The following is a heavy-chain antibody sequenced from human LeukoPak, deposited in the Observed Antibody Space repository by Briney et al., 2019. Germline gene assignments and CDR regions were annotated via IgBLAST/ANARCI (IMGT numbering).Heavy chain of an antibody. V-gene: IGHV1-46*01. Sequence: ASVKVSCKASGYSFTYHYMHWLRQAPGQGLEWMGIINPSDGRTTYAQKFQGRVTMTRDMSTSTVYMELSSLRSEDTAVYYCARHSSDWYSGFDYWGQGTLVTVS. D-gene: IGHD6-19*01. J-gene: IGHJ4*02. CDR2: INPSDGRT. CDR3: ARHSSDWYSGFDY. CDR1: GYSFTYHY.